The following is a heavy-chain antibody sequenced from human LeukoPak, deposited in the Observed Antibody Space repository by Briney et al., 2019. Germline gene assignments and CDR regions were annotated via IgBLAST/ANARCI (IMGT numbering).Heavy chain of an antibody. CDR2: ISPYNGNT. J-gene: IGHJ4*02. D-gene: IGHD3-22*01. Sequence: GASVTVSCKASGYTFPNYGVSWVRQAPGQGLEWMGWISPYNGNTNYAQKFQGRVTVTTDTSTSTAYMELRSLRSDDTAVYYCARDRTNSGYTEENDYWGQGTLVTVSS. CDR3: ARDRTNSGYTEENDY. V-gene: IGHV1-18*01. CDR1: GYTFPNYG.